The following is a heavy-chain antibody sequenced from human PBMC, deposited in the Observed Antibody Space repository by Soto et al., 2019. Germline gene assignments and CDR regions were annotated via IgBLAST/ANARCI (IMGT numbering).Heavy chain of an antibody. Sequence: ASVKVSCKASGYTFTSYGISWVRQAPGQGLEGMGWISAYNGNTNYAQKLQGRVTMTTDTSTSTAYMELRSLRSDDTAVYYCARDPFKVYSSSLDYFDYWGQGTLVTVSS. V-gene: IGHV1-18*04. CDR1: GYTFTSYG. CDR2: ISAYNGNT. D-gene: IGHD6-6*01. CDR3: ARDPFKVYSSSLDYFDY. J-gene: IGHJ4*02.